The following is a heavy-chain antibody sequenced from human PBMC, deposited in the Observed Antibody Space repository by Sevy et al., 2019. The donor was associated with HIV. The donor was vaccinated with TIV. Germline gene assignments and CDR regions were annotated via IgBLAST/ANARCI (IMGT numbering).Heavy chain of an antibody. D-gene: IGHD3-22*01. CDR1: GFTFNTHA. CDR3: AKALNPALESMLEVNLRSLKGFDV. V-gene: IGHV3-23*01. Sequence: GGSLRLSCAASGFTFNTHAMNWVRRAPGKGLEGAPVISGLGLATNYADSVKGRLTISRDNSKNTLFLQMNSLRDDDTAVYYCAKALNPALESMLEVNLRSLKGFDVWGHGTMVTVSS. J-gene: IGHJ3*01. CDR2: ISGLGLAT.